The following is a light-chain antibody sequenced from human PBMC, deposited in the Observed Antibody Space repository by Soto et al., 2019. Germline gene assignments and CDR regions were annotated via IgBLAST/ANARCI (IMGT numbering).Light chain of an antibody. CDR1: QSVSRNY. CDR3: QQYGNSGLT. V-gene: IGKV3-20*01. J-gene: IGKJ4*01. Sequence: EIVLTQSPGTLSLSPGERATLSCRASQSVSRNYLAWYQQKPGQAPRLLIYAASSRATGIPDRFSGSGSGTDFTLTISRLEPEDFAVYYCQQYGNSGLTFGGGTKVEIK. CDR2: AAS.